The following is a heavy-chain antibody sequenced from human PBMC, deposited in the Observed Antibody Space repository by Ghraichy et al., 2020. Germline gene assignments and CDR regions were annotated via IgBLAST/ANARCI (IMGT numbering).Heavy chain of an antibody. Sequence: SETLSLTCTVSGGSISSYYWSWIRQPPGKGLEWIGYIYYSGSTNYNPSLKSRVTISVDTSKNQFSLKLSSVTAADTAVYYCARVGSSSWYYYYYYMDVWGKGTTVTVSS. J-gene: IGHJ6*03. V-gene: IGHV4-59*01. D-gene: IGHD6-13*01. CDR2: IYYSGST. CDR3: ARVGSSSWYYYYYYMDV. CDR1: GGSISSYY.